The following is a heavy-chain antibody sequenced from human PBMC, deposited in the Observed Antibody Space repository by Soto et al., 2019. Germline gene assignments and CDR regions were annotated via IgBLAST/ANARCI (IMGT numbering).Heavy chain of an antibody. Sequence: PGGSLRLSCAASGFTFSSYGMHWVRQAPGKGLEWVAVISYDGSNKYYADSVKGRFTISRDNSKNTLYLQMNSLRAEDTAVYYCARDQAYYYDSSGYYYYYYYGMDVWGQGTTVTVSS. CDR2: ISYDGSNK. CDR1: GFTFSSYG. V-gene: IGHV3-30*03. CDR3: ARDQAYYYDSSGYYYYYYYGMDV. J-gene: IGHJ6*02. D-gene: IGHD3-22*01.